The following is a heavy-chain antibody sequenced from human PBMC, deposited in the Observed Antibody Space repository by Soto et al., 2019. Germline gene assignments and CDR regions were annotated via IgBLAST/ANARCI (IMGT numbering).Heavy chain of an antibody. CDR1: GGSISSGDYY. CDR3: ARTPRMYYDYVWGSYRPRPGYFDY. V-gene: IGHV4-30-4*01. J-gene: IGHJ4*02. Sequence: PSETLSLTCTVSGGSISSGDYYWSWIRQPPGKGLEWIGYIYYSGSTYYNPSLKSRVTISVDTSKNQFSLKLSSVTAADTAVYYCARTPRMYYDYVWGSYRPRPGYFDYWGQGTLVTVSS. CDR2: IYYSGST. D-gene: IGHD3-16*02.